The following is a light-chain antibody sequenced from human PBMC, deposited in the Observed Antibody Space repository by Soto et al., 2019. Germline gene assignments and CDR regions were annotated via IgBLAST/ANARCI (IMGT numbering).Light chain of an antibody. CDR3: QQCDNLPLT. J-gene: IGKJ4*01. CDR2: DAS. Sequence: DIQMTQSPSSLSASVGDRVTITCQASQDITKYLNWYQQKPGKAPKLLIYDASNLKTGVPSRFSGSGSGTDFTFTISNLQPEDIATYYCQQCDNLPLTFGGGTKVEIK. CDR1: QDITKY. V-gene: IGKV1-33*01.